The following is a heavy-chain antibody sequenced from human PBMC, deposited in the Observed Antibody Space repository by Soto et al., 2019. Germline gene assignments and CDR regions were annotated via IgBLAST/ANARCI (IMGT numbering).Heavy chain of an antibody. CDR1: GGTFSSYA. J-gene: IGHJ6*02. CDR3: ARDGGGVVVAATLGYYYGMDV. V-gene: IGHV1-69*13. CDR2: IIPIFGTA. D-gene: IGHD2-15*01. Sequence: SVKVSCKTSGGTFSSYAISWVRQAPGQGLEWMGGIIPIFGTANYAQKFQGRVTITADESTSTAYMELSSLRSEDTAVYYCARDGGGVVVAATLGYYYGMDVWGQGTTVTVSS.